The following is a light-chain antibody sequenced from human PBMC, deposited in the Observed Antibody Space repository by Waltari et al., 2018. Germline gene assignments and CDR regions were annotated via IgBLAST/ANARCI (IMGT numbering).Light chain of an antibody. Sequence: EILMTQSPGTLSVSPGESASLTCRASERISSSYLAWYQQKVGQPPRLLIYFTSTRAAGVPARFSGSGSGTEFTLTISSLQSEDFAVYYCQQYNTWPYTFGQGTKIEIK. CDR1: ERISSSY. CDR2: FTS. CDR3: QQYNTWPYT. V-gene: IGKV3-15*01. J-gene: IGKJ2*01.